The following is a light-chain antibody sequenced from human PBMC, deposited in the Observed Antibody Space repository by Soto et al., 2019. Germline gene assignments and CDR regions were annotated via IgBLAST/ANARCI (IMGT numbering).Light chain of an antibody. V-gene: IGKV3-20*01. J-gene: IGKJ5*01. CDR3: QQYGSSPIT. CDR2: DAS. CDR1: QSISYS. Sequence: EIVLTQSPATLSLSPGERATLSCRASQSISYSLAWYQQKPGQAPRLLIHDASSRVTGVPARFSGSGSGTDFTLTISRLEPEDFAVYYCQQYGSSPITFGQGTRLEI.